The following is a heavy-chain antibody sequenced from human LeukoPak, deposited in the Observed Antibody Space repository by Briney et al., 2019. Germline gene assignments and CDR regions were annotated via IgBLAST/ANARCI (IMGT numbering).Heavy chain of an antibody. CDR2: INPNNRGT. J-gene: IGHJ5*02. CDR3: ASGYCSSDRCYTHPDWFDP. D-gene: IGHD2-2*02. CDR1: GYTFTGYY. Sequence: ASLKVSCKASGYTFTGYYIHWVRQAPGQGLEWMGRINPNNRGTSYAQKFQGRVTMTRDTSISTAYMELSRLRSDDTAVYYCASGYCSSDRCYTHPDWFDPWGQGTLVTVSS. V-gene: IGHV1-2*06.